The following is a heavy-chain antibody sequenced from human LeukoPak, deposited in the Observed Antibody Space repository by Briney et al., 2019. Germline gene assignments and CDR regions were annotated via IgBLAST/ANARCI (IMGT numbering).Heavy chain of an antibody. V-gene: IGHV1-18*01. CDR3: AREGGSGNDPDSGY. J-gene: IGHJ4*02. D-gene: IGHD5-12*01. CDR1: VYTFTSYG. CDR2: ISAYYGNT. Sequence: GASVKVSCKASVYTFTSYGINWVRQAPGQGLEWMGWISAYYGNTNYAQKLQGRVTMTTDTSTSTAYMELRSLRSDDTAVYYCAREGGSGNDPDSGYWGQGTLVTVSS.